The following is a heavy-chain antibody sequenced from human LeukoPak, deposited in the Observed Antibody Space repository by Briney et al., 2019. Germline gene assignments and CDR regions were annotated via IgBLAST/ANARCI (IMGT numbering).Heavy chain of an antibody. CDR1: GFTFSSYG. V-gene: IGHV3-33*06. D-gene: IGHD3-22*01. CDR2: IWYDGSNK. J-gene: IGHJ4*02. Sequence: GGSLRLSCAASGFTFSSYGMHWVRQAPGKGLEWVAVIWYDGSNKYYADSVKGRFTISRDNSKNALYLEINNLRAEDAAVYYCAKDGYNYDSSGHFDYWGQGTLVTVSS. CDR3: AKDGYNYDSSGHFDY.